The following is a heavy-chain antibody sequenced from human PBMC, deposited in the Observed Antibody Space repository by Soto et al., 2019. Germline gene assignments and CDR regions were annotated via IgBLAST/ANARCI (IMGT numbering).Heavy chain of an antibody. V-gene: IGHV4-59*01. Sequence: SETLSLTCTVSGGSISSYYWSWIRQPPGKGLEWIGYIYYSGSTNYNPSLKSRVTILVGTSKNQFSLKLSSVTAADTAVYYCARFSALNAFDIWGQGTMVTVSS. CDR3: ARFSALNAFDI. J-gene: IGHJ3*02. CDR1: GGSISSYY. D-gene: IGHD6-6*01. CDR2: IYYSGST.